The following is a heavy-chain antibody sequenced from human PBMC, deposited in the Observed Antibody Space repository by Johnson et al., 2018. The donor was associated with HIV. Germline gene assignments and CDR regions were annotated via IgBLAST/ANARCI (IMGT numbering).Heavy chain of an antibody. CDR2: IKQDGSEK. V-gene: IGHV3-7*05. J-gene: IGHJ3*02. Sequence: VQLVESGGGVVQPGGSLRLSCAASGFTFSSYGMHWVRQAPGKGLEWVANIKQDGSEKYYVDSVKGRFTISRDNAKNSLYLQMNSLRAEDTAVYYCATGASSTWSLGALDIWGQGTMVTVSS. CDR3: ATGASSTWSLGALDI. D-gene: IGHD6-13*01. CDR1: GFTFSSYG.